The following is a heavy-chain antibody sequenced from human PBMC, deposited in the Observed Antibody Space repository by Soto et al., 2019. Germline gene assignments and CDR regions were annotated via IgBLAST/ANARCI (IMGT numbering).Heavy chain of an antibody. CDR2: IWYDGSNK. J-gene: IGHJ2*01. CDR1: GFTFSSYG. D-gene: IGHD1-1*01. Sequence: QVQLVESGGGVVQPGRSLRLSCAASGFTFSSYGMHWVRQAPGKGLEWVAVIWYDGSNKYYADSVKGRFTISRDNSKNTLYLQMNSLRAEDTAVYYCARDAVENWYFDLWGRGTLVTVSS. CDR3: ARDAVENWYFDL. V-gene: IGHV3-33*01.